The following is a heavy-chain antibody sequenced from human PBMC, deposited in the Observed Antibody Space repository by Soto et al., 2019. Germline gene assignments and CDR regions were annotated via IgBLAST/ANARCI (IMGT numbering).Heavy chain of an antibody. V-gene: IGHV4-38-2*01. J-gene: IGHJ1*01. D-gene: IGHD3-22*01. Sequence: SETLSLTCAVSGYSITSGYFWGWIRQPPGKGLEWIGSGYQSGTTYYNPSLKSRVSISVDTSKNQFSLKLSSVTAADTAVYYCARGTGYYYDSRGLGDFQKWGQGTLVTVSS. CDR1: GYSITSGYF. CDR2: GYQSGTT. CDR3: ARGTGYYYDSRGLGDFQK.